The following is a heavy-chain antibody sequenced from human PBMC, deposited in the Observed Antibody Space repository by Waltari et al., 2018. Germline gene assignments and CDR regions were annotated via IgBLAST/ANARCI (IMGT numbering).Heavy chain of an antibody. CDR2: IRWSSSHK. Sequence: EDQLVESGGGLVRPGGSLRLLCTGSAFTFATYAMNWVRQAPGRGSEWDTYIRWSSSHKYIADSGKGRYTISRDNARNVLYLQVDSVRAEDTAVYYWARDDSELARTSGMDLWGQGTMVTVSS. V-gene: IGHV3-21*02. CDR3: ARDDSELARTSGMDL. J-gene: IGHJ6*02. CDR1: AFTFATYA. D-gene: IGHD1-7*01.